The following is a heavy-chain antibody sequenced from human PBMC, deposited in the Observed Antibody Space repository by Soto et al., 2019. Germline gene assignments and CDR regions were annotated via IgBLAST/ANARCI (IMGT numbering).Heavy chain of an antibody. D-gene: IGHD6-13*01. CDR1: GFTFSSYG. V-gene: IGHV3-30*18. CDR2: IAYDGSNK. Sequence: QVQLVESGGGVVQPGRSLRLSCAASGFTFSSYGMHWVRQAPGKGLEWVAVIAYDGSNKYYADSVKGRFTIYRDNSKNTLYLQMNSVRAEDTGVYYCAKYGLYSSSWYTWFDPWGQGTLVTVSS. J-gene: IGHJ5*02. CDR3: AKYGLYSSSWYTWFDP.